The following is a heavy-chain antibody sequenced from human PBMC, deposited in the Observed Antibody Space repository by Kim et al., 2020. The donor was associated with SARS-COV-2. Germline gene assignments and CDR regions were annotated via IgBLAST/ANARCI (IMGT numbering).Heavy chain of an antibody. CDR2: IYYSGST. V-gene: IGHV4-59*13. D-gene: IGHD3-9*01. CDR1: GDSISPYY. Sequence: SETLSLTCTVSGDSISPYYWSWIRQPPGKKLEWIGYIYYSGSTNYNSSLKSRVTLSVDTSKNQFSLNLNSVTAADTAVYYCARGFDLWGQGTLVTVSS. CDR3: ARGFDL. J-gene: IGHJ4*02.